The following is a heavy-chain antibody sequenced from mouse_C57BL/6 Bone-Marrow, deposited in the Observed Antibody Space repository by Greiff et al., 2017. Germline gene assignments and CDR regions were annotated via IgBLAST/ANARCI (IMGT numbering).Heavy chain of an antibody. V-gene: IGHV5-6*01. CDR3: ARPYDSYDFDY. CDR2: ISSGGSYT. Sequence: EVKLVESGGDLVKPGGSLKLSCAASGFTFSSYGMSWVRQTPDKRLEWVATISSGGSYTYYPDSVKGRFTISRDNAKNTLYLQMSSLKSEDTAMYYCARPYDSYDFDYWGQGTTLTVSS. D-gene: IGHD2-4*01. CDR1: GFTFSSYG. J-gene: IGHJ2*01.